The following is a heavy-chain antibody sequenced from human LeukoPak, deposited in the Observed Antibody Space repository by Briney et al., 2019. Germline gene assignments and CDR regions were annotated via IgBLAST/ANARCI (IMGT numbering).Heavy chain of an antibody. D-gene: IGHD3-22*01. CDR3: ARGETSSYYYDSSGYLSAFDI. CDR2: IYYSGST. CDR1: GFTFSSYS. V-gene: IGHV4-59*08. J-gene: IGHJ3*02. Sequence: GSLRLSCAASGFTFSSYSMNWIRQPPGKGLEWIGYIYYSGSTNYNPSLKSRVTISVDTSKNQFSLKLSSVTAADTAVYYCARGETSSYYYDSSGYLSAFDIWGQGTMVTVSS.